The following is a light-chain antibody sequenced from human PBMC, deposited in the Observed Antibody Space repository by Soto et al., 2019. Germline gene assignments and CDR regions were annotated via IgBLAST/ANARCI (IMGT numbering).Light chain of an antibody. V-gene: IGKV1-39*01. J-gene: IGKJ2*01. CDR2: AAS. Sequence: DIQMTQSPSSLSASVGDRVTITCRASQSISSYLNWYQQKPGKAPKLLIYAASSLQSGVPSRFSGSGSGTEFTLTISSLQSEDFAVYYCQHYNNWPFTFGQGTKLDIK. CDR3: QHYNNWPFT. CDR1: QSISSY.